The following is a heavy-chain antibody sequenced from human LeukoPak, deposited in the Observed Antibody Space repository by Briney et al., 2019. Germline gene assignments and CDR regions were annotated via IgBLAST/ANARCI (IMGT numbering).Heavy chain of an antibody. Sequence: SETLSLTCTVSGGSISSGGYYWSWIRQHPGKGLEWIGYIYYSGSSYYNPSLKSRVTISVDTSKNQFSLKLSSVTAADTAVYYCARGRSGSYNYWGQGTLVTVSS. CDR1: GGSISSGGYY. CDR2: IYYSGSS. D-gene: IGHD1-26*01. CDR3: ARGRSGSYNY. V-gene: IGHV4-31*03. J-gene: IGHJ4*02.